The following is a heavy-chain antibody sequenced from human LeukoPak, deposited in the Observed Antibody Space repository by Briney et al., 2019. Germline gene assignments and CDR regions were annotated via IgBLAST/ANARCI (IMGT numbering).Heavy chain of an antibody. D-gene: IGHD3-16*01. J-gene: IGHJ2*01. Sequence: SETLSLTCTVSGGSISSSSYYWGWIRQPPGKGLEWIGSIYHSGSTYYNPSLKSRVTISVDTSKNQFSLKLSSVTAADTAVYYCARVPAYIYWYFDLWGRGTLVTVSS. CDR2: IYHSGST. CDR3: ARVPAYIYWYFDL. CDR1: GGSISSSSYY. V-gene: IGHV4-39*01.